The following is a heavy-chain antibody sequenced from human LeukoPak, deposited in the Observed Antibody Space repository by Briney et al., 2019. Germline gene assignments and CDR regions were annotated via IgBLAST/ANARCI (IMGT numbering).Heavy chain of an antibody. Sequence: HGESLKISCKGSGYSFTTYWIGWVRQMPGKGLEWMGIIYPGDSDTRYRPSFQGQVSISADKSINTAYLQWSSLRASDTAMYYCARIPKVDSSMARYFVCWGQGTLVTVSS. CDR1: GYSFTTYW. D-gene: IGHD5-18*01. CDR3: ARIPKVDSSMARYFVC. J-gene: IGHJ4*02. CDR2: IYPGDSDT. V-gene: IGHV5-51*01.